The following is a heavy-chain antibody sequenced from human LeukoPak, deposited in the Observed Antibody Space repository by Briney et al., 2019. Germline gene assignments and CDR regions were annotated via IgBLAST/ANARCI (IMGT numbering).Heavy chain of an antibody. V-gene: IGHV4-4*07. J-gene: IGHJ6*02. D-gene: IGHD2-15*01. Sequence: PSETLSLTCTVSGGSISSYYWSWIRQPAGKGLEWIGRIYTSGSTNYNPSLKSRVTMSVDTSKNQFSLKLSSVIAADTAVYYCARGAGRVGYYYYGMDVWGQGTTVTVSS. CDR2: IYTSGST. CDR1: GGSISSYY. CDR3: ARGAGRVGYYYYGMDV.